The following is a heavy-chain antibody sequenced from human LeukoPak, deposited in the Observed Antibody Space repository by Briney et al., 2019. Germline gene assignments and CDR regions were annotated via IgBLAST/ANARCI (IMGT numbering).Heavy chain of an antibody. V-gene: IGHV3-48*01. CDR3: ARDPYSGGYGDYYYYYMDL. Sequence: GGSLRLSCAASGFTFSSYNMNWVRQAPGKGLEWVSYISSSGSTIYYADSVKGRFTISRDNAKNSLYLQLNSLRPEDTAVYYCARDPYSGGYGDYYYYYMDLWGQGTMVTVSS. CDR1: GFTFSSYN. J-gene: IGHJ6*03. CDR2: ISSSGSTI. D-gene: IGHD1-26*01.